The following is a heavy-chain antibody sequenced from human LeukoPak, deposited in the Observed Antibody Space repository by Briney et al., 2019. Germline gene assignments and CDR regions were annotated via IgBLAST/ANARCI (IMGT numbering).Heavy chain of an antibody. J-gene: IGHJ4*02. V-gene: IGHV4-39*07. D-gene: IGHD3-9*01. CDR3: ATERYDILTGYYDDY. CDR1: GGSISSSSYY. CDR2: IYYSGST. Sequence: SETLSLTCTVSGGSISSSSYYWGWIRQPPGKGLEWIGSIYYSGSTYYNPSLKSRVTISVDTSKNQFSLKLSSVTAADTAVYYCATERYDILTGYYDDYWGQGTLVTVSS.